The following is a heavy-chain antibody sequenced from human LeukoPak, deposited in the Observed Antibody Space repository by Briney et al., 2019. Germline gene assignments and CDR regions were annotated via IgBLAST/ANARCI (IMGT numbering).Heavy chain of an antibody. J-gene: IGHJ4*02. Sequence: GGSLRLSCAASGFTFSSYSMNWVRQAPGKGLEWVSYISSSSSTIYYADSVKGRFTISRDNAKNSLYLQMNSLRAEGTAVYYCARDLPATAYYYDSSGYYSGGGGYWGQGTLVTVSS. CDR1: GFTFSSYS. CDR3: ARDLPATAYYYDSSGYYSGGGGY. D-gene: IGHD3-22*01. V-gene: IGHV3-48*04. CDR2: ISSSSSTI.